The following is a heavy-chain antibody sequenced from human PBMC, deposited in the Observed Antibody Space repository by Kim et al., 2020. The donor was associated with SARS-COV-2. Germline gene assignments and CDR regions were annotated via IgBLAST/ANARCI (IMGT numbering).Heavy chain of an antibody. D-gene: IGHD1-7*01. CDR3: AREGNWNYEGHAFDI. CDR1: GFTFSSYS. V-gene: IGHV3-21*01. Sequence: GGSLRLSCAASGFTFSSYSMNWVRQAPGKGLEWVSSISSSSSYIYYADSVKGRFTISRDNAKNSLYLQMNSLRAEDTAVYYCAREGNWNYEGHAFDIWGQGTMVTVSS. J-gene: IGHJ3*02. CDR2: ISSSSSYI.